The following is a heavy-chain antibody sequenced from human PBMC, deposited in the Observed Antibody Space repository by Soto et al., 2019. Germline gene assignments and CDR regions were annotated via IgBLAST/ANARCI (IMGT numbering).Heavy chain of an antibody. CDR1: GFTFSNYA. CDR3: AKWVEGNPIFLPY. J-gene: IGHJ1*01. Sequence: EVQLLASGGGLVQPGGALRLSCAASGFTFSNYAMSWVRQAPGKGLEWVSTIGGSRGNTYYADSAKGRFTISRDHSRNTLYLQMNSLRAEDTALYYCAKWVEGNPIFLPYWGQGTLVTVSS. CDR2: IGGSRGNT. V-gene: IGHV3-23*01. D-gene: IGHD3-9*01.